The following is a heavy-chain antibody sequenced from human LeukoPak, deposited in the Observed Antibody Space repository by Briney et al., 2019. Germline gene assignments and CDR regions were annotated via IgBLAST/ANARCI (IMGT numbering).Heavy chain of an antibody. Sequence: GGSLRLSCAASGFTFSSYSINWVLQAPGKGLEWVSSIRSRSSYIYYADSVKGRFTISRDKAKNSLYLQLNSLRAEDPAVYYCARVTGRWSHYWGKGNLVTVSS. CDR2: IRSRSSYI. J-gene: IGHJ4*02. D-gene: IGHD3-9*01. CDR1: GFTFSSYS. V-gene: IGHV3-21*01. CDR3: ARVTGRWSHY.